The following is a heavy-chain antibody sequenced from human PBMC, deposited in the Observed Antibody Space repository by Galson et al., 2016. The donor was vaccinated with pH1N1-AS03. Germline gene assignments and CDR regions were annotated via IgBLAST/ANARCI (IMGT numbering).Heavy chain of an antibody. Sequence: SLRLSCAASGFSFSTYWMSWVRQAPGKGPEWVANINIDGSAKYYVDSVKGRCTISRDNAKNSLYLQINNLRAEDTAMYYCARWERWGQGTLVTVSS. CDR3: ARWER. J-gene: IGHJ4*02. D-gene: IGHD1-1*01. CDR1: GFSFSTYW. V-gene: IGHV3-7*03. CDR2: INIDGSAK.